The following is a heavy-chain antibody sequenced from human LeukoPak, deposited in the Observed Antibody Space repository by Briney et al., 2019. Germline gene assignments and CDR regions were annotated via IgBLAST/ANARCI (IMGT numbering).Heavy chain of an antibody. CDR2: IRGSGGST. Sequence: HTGGSLGLSCAASGFTFNTYAMSWVRQAPGKGLEWVSGIRGSGGSTYYADSVKGRFTISRDNSKNTLYLQMNSLRAEDTAVYYCASNIAAAGTIGSYYYYMDVWGKGTTVTISS. CDR3: ASNIAAAGTIGSYYYYMDV. J-gene: IGHJ6*03. V-gene: IGHV3-23*01. D-gene: IGHD6-13*01. CDR1: GFTFNTYA.